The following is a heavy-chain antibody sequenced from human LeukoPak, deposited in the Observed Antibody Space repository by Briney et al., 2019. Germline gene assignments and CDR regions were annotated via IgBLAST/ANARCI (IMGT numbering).Heavy chain of an antibody. J-gene: IGHJ3*02. CDR2: ISGSGGST. CDR3: ARLTPSWAKGKLYAFDI. V-gene: IGHV3-23*01. CDR1: GFTFDDYA. D-gene: IGHD3-16*01. Sequence: PGGSLRLSCAASGFTFDDYAMYWVRQAPGKGLEWVSAISGSGGSTYYADSVKGRFTISRDNSKNTLYLQMNSLRAEDTAVYYCARLTPSWAKGKLYAFDIWGQGTMVTVSS.